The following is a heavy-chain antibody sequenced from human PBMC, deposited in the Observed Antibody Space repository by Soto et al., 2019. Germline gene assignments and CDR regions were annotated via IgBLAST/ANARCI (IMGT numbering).Heavy chain of an antibody. CDR1: GGSFSGYY. J-gene: IGHJ4*02. Sequence: SETLSLTCAVSGGSFSGYYWSWIRQSPGKGLEWIGSIYYSGSTYYNPSLKSRVTISVDTSKNQFSLKLSSVTAADTAVYYCARQLGLGPEDYWGQGTLVTVSS. CDR3: ARQLGLGPEDY. CDR2: IYYSGST. D-gene: IGHD6-6*01. V-gene: IGHV4-39*01.